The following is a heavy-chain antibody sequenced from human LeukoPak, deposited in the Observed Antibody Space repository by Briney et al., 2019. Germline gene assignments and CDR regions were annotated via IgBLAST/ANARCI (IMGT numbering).Heavy chain of an antibody. CDR3: ARHGYDSSGYYSY. D-gene: IGHD3-22*01. V-gene: IGHV5-51*01. Sequence: GGTLRLSCAASGFTFSSYGMSWVRQAPGKGLEWMGIIYPGDSDTRYSPSFQGQVTISADKSISTAYLQWSSLKASDTAMYYCARHGYDSSGYYSYWGQGTLVTVSS. J-gene: IGHJ4*02. CDR2: IYPGDSDT. CDR1: GFTFSSYG.